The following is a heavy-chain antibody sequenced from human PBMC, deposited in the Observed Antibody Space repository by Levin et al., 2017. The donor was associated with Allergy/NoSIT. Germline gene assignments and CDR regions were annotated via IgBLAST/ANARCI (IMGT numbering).Heavy chain of an antibody. CDR3: AGRATTVAGFYF. V-gene: IGHV4-59*01. D-gene: IGHD2-15*01. CDR1: GGSIIGYY. J-gene: IGHJ4*02. Sequence: GSLRLSCTVSGGSIIGYYWNWIRQTPGKGLEWLGYAYYTGRSSYNPSLKSRATISLDTSKGQFSLKLTSVSAADTAVYFCAGRATTVAGFYFWGPGTLVTVSS. CDR2: AYYTGRS.